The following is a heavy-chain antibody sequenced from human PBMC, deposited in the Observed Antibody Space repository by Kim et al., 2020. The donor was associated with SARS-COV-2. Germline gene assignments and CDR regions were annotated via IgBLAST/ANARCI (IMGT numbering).Heavy chain of an antibody. J-gene: IGHJ4*02. CDR3: ANSGNYYYFDY. V-gene: IGHV4-39*01. Sequence: TYYNPSLQSPVTISADTSKNQFSLRLNSVTAADTAVYFCANSGNYYYFDYWGQGTLVTVSS. D-gene: IGHD1-26*01. CDR2: T.